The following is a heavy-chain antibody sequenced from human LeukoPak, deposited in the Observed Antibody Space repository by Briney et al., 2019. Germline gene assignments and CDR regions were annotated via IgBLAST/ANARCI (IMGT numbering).Heavy chain of an antibody. D-gene: IGHD2-21*01. J-gene: IGHJ3*02. Sequence: GGSLRLSCEASGFTVSRNYMNWVRQAPGKGLEWVSLIYNTGGTYYADSVKGRFTISRDKSMNTLFLQMNSLRVDDTAVYYCATEGDTDDAFDTWGQGTMVTVSS. CDR1: GFTVSRNY. V-gene: IGHV3-53*01. CDR2: IYNTGGT. CDR3: ATEGDTDDAFDT.